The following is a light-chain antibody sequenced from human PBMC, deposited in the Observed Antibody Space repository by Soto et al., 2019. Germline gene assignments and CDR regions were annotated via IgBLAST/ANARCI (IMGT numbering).Light chain of an antibody. CDR3: KSYAGSNTYV. V-gene: IGLV2-8*01. CDR1: RNDIGAYEF. Sequence: QSPLTQPPSASGSPGRSVTISCTGTRNDIGAYEFVSWYQHHPGKAPKLIIYEVVQRPSGVPDRFSGSKSGNTASLTVSGLQAADEADYYCKSYAGSNTYVFGTGTKVTVL. J-gene: IGLJ1*01. CDR2: EVV.